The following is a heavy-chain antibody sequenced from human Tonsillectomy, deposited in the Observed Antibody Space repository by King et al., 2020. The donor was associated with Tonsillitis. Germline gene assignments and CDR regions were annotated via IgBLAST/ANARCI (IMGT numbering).Heavy chain of an antibody. CDR2: IYYSGST. Sequence: QLQESGPGLVKPSETLSLTCTVSGGSISSYYWSWIRQPPGKGLEWIGYIYYSGSTNYNPSLKSRVTISVDTSKNQFSLKLSSVTAADTAVYYCAREGPETIAVAGTADYYYMDVWGKGTTVTVSS. CDR1: GGSISSYY. CDR3: AREGPETIAVAGTADYYYMDV. D-gene: IGHD6-19*01. V-gene: IGHV4-59*01. J-gene: IGHJ6*03.